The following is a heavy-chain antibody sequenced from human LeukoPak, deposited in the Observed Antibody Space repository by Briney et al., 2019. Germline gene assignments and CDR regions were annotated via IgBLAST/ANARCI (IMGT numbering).Heavy chain of an antibody. J-gene: IGHJ4*02. V-gene: IGHV3-53*01. CDR3: ARDLHISGWYALFDF. CDR1: GFTVSSNH. CDR2: LLSDGTT. D-gene: IGHD6-19*01. Sequence: GGSLSLSCAASGFTVSSNHMSWVRQAPGKGLEWVSVLLSDGTTYYADSVKGRFTISRDNSKNTLFLQMNSLRADDTAVYYCARDLHISGWYALFDFWGQGALVTVSS.